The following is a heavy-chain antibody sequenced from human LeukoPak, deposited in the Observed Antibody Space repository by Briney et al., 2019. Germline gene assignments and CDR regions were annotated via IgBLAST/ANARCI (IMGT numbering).Heavy chain of an antibody. D-gene: IGHD3-16*02. Sequence: ASVKVSCKASGYTFTGYYMHWVRQAPGQGLEWMGWINPNSGGTNYAQKFQGRVTMTRDTSISTAYMGLSRLRSDDTAVYYRAGYRLSYYGMDVWGQGTTVTVSS. V-gene: IGHV1-2*02. CDR1: GYTFTGYY. CDR3: AGYRLSYYGMDV. J-gene: IGHJ6*02. CDR2: INPNSGGT.